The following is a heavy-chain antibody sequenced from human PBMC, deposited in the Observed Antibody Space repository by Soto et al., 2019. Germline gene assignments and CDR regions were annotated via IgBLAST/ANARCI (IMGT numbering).Heavy chain of an antibody. CDR2: IFSDNER. D-gene: IGHD1-1*01. J-gene: IGHJ6*02. CDR1: GFSLTTGKMG. CDR3: ARMNVASYQLYYPMDV. V-gene: IGHV2-26*01. Sequence: SGPTQVNPTETLTLTCTVSGFSLTTGKMGVSWIRQPPGKALEWLAHIFSDNERSYSTSLQGRLTISKDNSGSQVVLSMTNVDPVDTATYYCARMNVASYQLYYPMDVWGQGTTVTVSS.